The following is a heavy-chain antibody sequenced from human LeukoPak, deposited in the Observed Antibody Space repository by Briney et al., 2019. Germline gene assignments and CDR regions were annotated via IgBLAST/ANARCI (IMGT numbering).Heavy chain of an antibody. CDR3: ARRNYYDSSGYYADY. Sequence: GESLKISFKGSGYSFTSYWIGWVRQMPGKGLGWMGIIYPGDSDTRYSPSFQGQVTISADKSISTAYLQWSSLKASDTAMYYCARRNYYDSSGYYADYWGQGTLVTVSS. CDR2: IYPGDSDT. D-gene: IGHD3-22*01. V-gene: IGHV5-51*01. CDR1: GYSFTSYW. J-gene: IGHJ4*02.